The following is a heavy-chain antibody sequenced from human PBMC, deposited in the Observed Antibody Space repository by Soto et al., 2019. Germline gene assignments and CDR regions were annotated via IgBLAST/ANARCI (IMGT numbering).Heavy chain of an antibody. V-gene: IGHV3-48*02. J-gene: IGHJ5*02. CDR1: EFTFSSDH. Sequence: GGSLRLSCAASEFTFSSDHMNWVRQAPGKGLEWVSYISSSSSTIYYADSVKGRFTISRDNAKNSLYLQMNSLRDEDTAVYYCAREAGTWHLPLNWFDPWGQGTLVTVSS. CDR2: ISSSSSTI. D-gene: IGHD6-19*01. CDR3: AREAGTWHLPLNWFDP.